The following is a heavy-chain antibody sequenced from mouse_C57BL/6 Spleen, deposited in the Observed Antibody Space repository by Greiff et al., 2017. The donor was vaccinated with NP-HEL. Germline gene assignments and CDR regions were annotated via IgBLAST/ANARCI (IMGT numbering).Heavy chain of an antibody. Sequence: EVQLQQSGPELVKPGASVKMSCKASGYTFTDYNMHWVKQSHGKSLEWIGYINPNNGGTSYTPKFKGKATLTVNKSSSTAYMELRSLTSEDSAVYDCARNGYYWYFDVWGTGTTVTVSS. J-gene: IGHJ1*03. CDR2: INPNNGGT. D-gene: IGHD2-2*01. CDR1: GYTFTDYN. V-gene: IGHV1-22*01. CDR3: ARNGYYWYFDV.